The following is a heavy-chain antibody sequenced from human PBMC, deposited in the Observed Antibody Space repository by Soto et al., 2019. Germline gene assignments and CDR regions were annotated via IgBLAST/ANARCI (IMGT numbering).Heavy chain of an antibody. CDR3: AREITYGGGSFSLGL. CDR2: INPNNGDT. D-gene: IGHD3-10*01. J-gene: IGHJ4*02. Sequence: QVQLVQSGAEVEKPGASVKVSCKTSGYFFTSHYIHWVRLAPGRGLEWMGLINPNNGDTNSPQKFQARFTMTSDTSISTAYMEMSGLRSDDTALYYCAREITYGGGSFSLGLWGQGTLVTVSS. CDR1: GYFFTSHY. V-gene: IGHV1-2*06.